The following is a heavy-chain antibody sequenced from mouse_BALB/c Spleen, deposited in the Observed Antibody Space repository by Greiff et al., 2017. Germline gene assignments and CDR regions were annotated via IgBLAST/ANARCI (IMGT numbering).Heavy chain of an antibody. D-gene: IGHD2-14*01. CDR3: ARGAIGGYPFDY. V-gene: IGHV1-12*01. J-gene: IGHJ2*01. CDR1: GYTFTSYN. CDR2: IYPGNGGT. Sequence: QVQLQQSGAELVRSGASVKMSCKASGYTFTSYNMHWVKQTPGQGLEWIGYIYPGNGGTNYNQKFKGKATLTADTSSSTAYMQISSLTSEDSAVYFCARGAIGGYPFDYWGQGTTLTVSS.